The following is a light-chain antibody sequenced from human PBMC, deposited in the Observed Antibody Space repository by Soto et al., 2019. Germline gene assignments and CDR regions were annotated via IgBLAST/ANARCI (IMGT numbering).Light chain of an antibody. V-gene: IGLV2-14*01. CDR1: RSDIGGYNY. Sequence: QSVLSQPASVSGSPGQSLAISCTGTRSDIGGYNYVSWFQQHPGKAPKLMIFEVSNRPPGVSHRFSGSKSANTASLTISGLQAEDEAYYYCSSYTNSSTLYVFGTGTKLTVL. CDR3: SSYTNSSTLYV. J-gene: IGLJ1*01. CDR2: EVS.